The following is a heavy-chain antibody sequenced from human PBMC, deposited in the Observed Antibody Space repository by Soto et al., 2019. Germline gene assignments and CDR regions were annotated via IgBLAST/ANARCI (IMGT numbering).Heavy chain of an antibody. J-gene: IGHJ4*02. V-gene: IGHV3-23*01. CDR1: EFSFSRYA. CDR3: VKQMTTWTDSFFDF. D-gene: IGHD4-17*01. Sequence: GGSLRLSCVASEFSFSRYAMTWVRQAAGKGLQWVAGLGPDGRNTFYGESVRGRFTISRDNSRNTLYLQMSSLRAEDTAVYFCVKQMTTWTDSFFDFWGQGIQATVSS. CDR2: LGPDGRNT.